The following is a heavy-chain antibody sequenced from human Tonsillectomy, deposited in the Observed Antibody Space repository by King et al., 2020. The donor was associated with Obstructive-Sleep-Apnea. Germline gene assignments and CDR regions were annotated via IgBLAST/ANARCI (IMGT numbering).Heavy chain of an antibody. CDR1: GGSISSSNW. D-gene: IGHD2-15*01. CDR3: ARDQGGSGGFDY. J-gene: IGHJ4*02. CDR2: IYHSGSN. V-gene: IGHV4-4*02. Sequence: QLQESGPGLVKPSGTLSLTCAVSGGSISSSNWWGWVRQPPGEGLGWIGEIYHSGSNNYNPSLKSRVTISVDKTKNQFSLKLSSVTAADTAVYYCARDQGGSGGFDYWGQGTLVTVSS.